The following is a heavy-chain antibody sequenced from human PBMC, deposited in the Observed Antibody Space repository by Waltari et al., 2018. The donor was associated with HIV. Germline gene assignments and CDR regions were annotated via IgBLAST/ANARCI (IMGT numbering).Heavy chain of an antibody. J-gene: IGHJ4*01. D-gene: IGHD3-10*01. CDR2: ISSSGGTI. CDR3: TRLRAGQLWLDY. CDR1: GFTFSNPY. Sequence: QVQLVESGGGLVKPGGSLRLSCAASGFTFSNPYMTWIRQAPGKGLESISYISSSGGTIYDADSVKGRFTISRDNTKNSLYLQMNSLRVEDTAVYYCTRLRAGQLWLDYWGHGTLVIVSS. V-gene: IGHV3-11*04.